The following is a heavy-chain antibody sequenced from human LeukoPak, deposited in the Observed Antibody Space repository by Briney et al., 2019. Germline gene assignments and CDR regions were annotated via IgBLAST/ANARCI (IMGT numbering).Heavy chain of an antibody. V-gene: IGHV3-7*01. CDR1: GYTFSSYA. CDR2: IKQGGSEK. J-gene: IGHJ4*02. CDR3: ARGRGSSVY. D-gene: IGHD1-26*01. Sequence: GGSLRLSCAASGYTFSSYAMSWVRQAPGKGLEWVANIKQGGSEKYYVDSVKGGFTISRDNAKNALYLQMNSLRAEDTAVYYCARGRGSSVYWGQGTLVTVSS.